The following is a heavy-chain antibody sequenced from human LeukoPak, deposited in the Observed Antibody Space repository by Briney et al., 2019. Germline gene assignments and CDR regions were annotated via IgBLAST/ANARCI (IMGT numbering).Heavy chain of an antibody. Sequence: GGSLRLSCAASGLTFSSYSMNWVRQAPGKGLEWVSSISSSSYIYYADSVKGRFTISRDNAKNSLYLQMNSLRAEDTAVYYCARRDIAAAGRHYWGQGTLVAVSS. CDR3: ARRDIAAAGRHY. D-gene: IGHD6-13*01. V-gene: IGHV3-21*01. CDR2: ISSSSYI. CDR1: GLTFSSYS. J-gene: IGHJ4*02.